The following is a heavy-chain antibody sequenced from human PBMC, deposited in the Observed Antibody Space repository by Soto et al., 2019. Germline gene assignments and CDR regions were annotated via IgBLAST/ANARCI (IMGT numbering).Heavy chain of an antibody. CDR2: ISYDGSNK. Sequence: PGGSLKRSCAASGFTFCSYGMHWVRQAPGKGLEWVAVISYDGSNKYYADSVKGRFTISRDNSKNTLYLQMNSLRAEDTAVYYCAKHLGHGDYSDYWGQGTLVTVSS. CDR1: GFTFCSYG. CDR3: AKHLGHGDYSDY. V-gene: IGHV3-30*18. D-gene: IGHD4-17*01. J-gene: IGHJ4*02.